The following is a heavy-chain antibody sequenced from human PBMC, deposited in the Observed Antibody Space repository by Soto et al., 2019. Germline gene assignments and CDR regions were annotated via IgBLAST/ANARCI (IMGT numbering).Heavy chain of an antibody. CDR2: LDNDGTNT. CDR1: GFTFSTYW. D-gene: IGHD3-16*01. CDR3: ARDGGTYLDY. Sequence: EVQLVESGGGLVQPGGSLRLSCAASGFTFSTYWMHWVRQAPGKGLVWVSRLDNDGTNTRYADSVKGRFTVSRDNSKNTVYLQMDSLRDEDTAVYYCARDGGTYLDYWGQGTLVTVSS. V-gene: IGHV3-74*01. J-gene: IGHJ4*02.